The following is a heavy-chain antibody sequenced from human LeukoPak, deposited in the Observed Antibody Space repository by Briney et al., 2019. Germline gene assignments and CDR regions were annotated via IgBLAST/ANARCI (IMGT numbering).Heavy chain of an antibody. CDR3: AKRAYDFWSGSSYYYYYMDV. J-gene: IGHJ6*03. Sequence: GGSLRLSCAASGFTFSSYAMSWVRQAPGKGLEWVSAISSSGGSKYYADSVKGRFTFSRDNSKNTLYLQMNSLRAEDTAVYYCAKRAYDFWSGSSYYYYYMDVWGKGTTVTVSS. CDR1: GFTFSSYA. CDR2: ISSSGGSK. V-gene: IGHV3-23*01. D-gene: IGHD3-3*01.